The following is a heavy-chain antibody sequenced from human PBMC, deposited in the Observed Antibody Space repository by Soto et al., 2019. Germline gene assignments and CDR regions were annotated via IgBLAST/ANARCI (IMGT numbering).Heavy chain of an antibody. CDR3: ARDLRVVPAAAGIYYYYYGMDV. Sequence: LRLSRSASGFTFSSYAMHWVRQAPGKGLEWVAVISYDGSNKYYADSVKGRFTISRDNSKNTLYLQMNSLRAEDTAVYYCARDLRVVPAAAGIYYYYYGMDVWGQGTTVTVSS. CDR2: ISYDGSNK. J-gene: IGHJ6*02. CDR1: GFTFSSYA. D-gene: IGHD2-2*01. V-gene: IGHV3-30-3*01.